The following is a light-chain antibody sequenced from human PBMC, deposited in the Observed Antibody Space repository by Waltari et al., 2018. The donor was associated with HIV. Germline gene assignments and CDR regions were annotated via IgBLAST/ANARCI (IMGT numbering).Light chain of an antibody. V-gene: IGKV4-1*01. CDR3: QQYYSPPWT. J-gene: IGKJ1*01. CDR1: NNNLYSYNNRNY. CDR2: WAT. Sequence: IEMTQSPGYLAASPGARVTTTFNTSNNNLYSYNNRNYLARYQQKPGQPPKLLIYWATIRESGVPDRFSGSESGTDFSLTINNLQAEDLAVYYCQQYYSPPWTFGQGTKV.